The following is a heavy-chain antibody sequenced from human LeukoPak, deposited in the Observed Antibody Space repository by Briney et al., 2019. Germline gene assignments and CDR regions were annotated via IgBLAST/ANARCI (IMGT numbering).Heavy chain of an antibody. CDR1: GFTFSSYY. D-gene: IGHD3-22*01. J-gene: IGHJ3*02. Sequence: PGGSLRLSCAASGFTFSSYYMHWVRHAPGKGLVWVSRINSDGSSTTYADSVKGRFTISRDNAKNTLYLQMNSLRAEDTAVYYCARIGYYDSSGYPRAFDIWGQGTMVTVSS. CDR2: INSDGSST. V-gene: IGHV3-74*01. CDR3: ARIGYYDSSGYPRAFDI.